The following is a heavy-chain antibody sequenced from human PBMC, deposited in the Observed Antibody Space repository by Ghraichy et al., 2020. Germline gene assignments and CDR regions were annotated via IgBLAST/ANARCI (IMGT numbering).Heavy chain of an antibody. V-gene: IGHV3-30*04. CDR2: ISYDGSNK. CDR1: GFTFSSYA. CDR3: ARVRSSWGSGSYPVFDY. D-gene: IGHD3-10*01. Sequence: GESLNISCAASGFTFSSYAMHWVRQAPGKGLEWVAVISYDGSNKYYADSVKGRFTISRDNSKNTLYLQMNSLRAEDTAVYYCARVRSSWGSGSYPVFDYWGQGTLVTVSS. J-gene: IGHJ4*02.